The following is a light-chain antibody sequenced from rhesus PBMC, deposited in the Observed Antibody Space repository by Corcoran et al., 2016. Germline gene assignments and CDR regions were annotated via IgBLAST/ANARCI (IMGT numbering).Light chain of an antibody. V-gene: IGKV1-25*01. Sequence: DIQMTQSPSSLSASVGDRVTITCRASQGIRNNIAWYQQKPGKVPKLLIYKAPTLQSGNPSRFSGSGSGTNFTLTIGSLQPEDFATYYCRHGYGILTFGGGTKVQIK. CDR3: RHGYGILT. J-gene: IGKJ4*01. CDR1: QGIRNN. CDR2: KAP.